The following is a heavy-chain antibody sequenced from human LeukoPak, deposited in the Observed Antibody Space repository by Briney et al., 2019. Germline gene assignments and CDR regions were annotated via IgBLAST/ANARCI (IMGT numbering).Heavy chain of an antibody. D-gene: IGHD3-22*01. Sequence: GGSLRLSCTASGFTFSSYAMNWVRQAPGKGLEWVSGISGSGTSTYYADSVKGRFTISRDNSKNTLYLQMNSLRAEDTAVYYCAKPAGWYYDSSGYFNYWGQGILVAVSS. V-gene: IGHV3-23*01. CDR1: GFTFSSYA. CDR2: ISGSGTST. J-gene: IGHJ4*02. CDR3: AKPAGWYYDSSGYFNY.